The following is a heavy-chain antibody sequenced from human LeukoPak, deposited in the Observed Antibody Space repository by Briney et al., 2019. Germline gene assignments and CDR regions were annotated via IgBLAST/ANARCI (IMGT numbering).Heavy chain of an antibody. CDR1: GFTFSSYS. Sequence: GGSLRLSCAASGFTFSSYSMSWVRQAPGKGLEWVSIISDSGANTYYADSVKGRFTISRDNSKNTLYLQMNSLRAEDTAVYYCARTANVADLLLDYWGQGTLVTVSS. D-gene: IGHD2-15*01. CDR3: ARTANVADLLLDY. V-gene: IGHV3-23*01. CDR2: ISDSGANT. J-gene: IGHJ4*02.